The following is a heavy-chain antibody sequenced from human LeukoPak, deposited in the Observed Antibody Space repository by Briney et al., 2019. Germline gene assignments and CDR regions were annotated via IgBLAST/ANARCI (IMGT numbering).Heavy chain of an antibody. V-gene: IGHV4-59*01. CDR2: IYYSGST. J-gene: IGHJ2*01. CDR1: GGSISSYY. Sequence: SETLSLTCTVSGGSISSYYWSWIRQPPGKGLEWIGYIYYSGSTNYNPSLKSRVTISVDTSKNRFSLKLSSVTAADTAVYYCARALGYCSSTSCRNWYFDLWGRGTLVTVSS. CDR3: ARALGYCSSTSCRNWYFDL. D-gene: IGHD2-2*01.